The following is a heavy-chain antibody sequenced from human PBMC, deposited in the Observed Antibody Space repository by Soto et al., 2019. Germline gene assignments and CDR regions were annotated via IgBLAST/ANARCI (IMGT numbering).Heavy chain of an antibody. CDR1: AYSFTSYD. Sequence: SGQVWCKSSAYSFTSYDIKWVRQAPGQRLEWMGWINAGNGNTKYSQKFQGRVTITRDTSASTGYMELSSLRSEDTAVYYCARVLVVVTAIPPTYYYYYGMDVWGQGTTVTVSS. CDR2: INAGNGNT. J-gene: IGHJ6*02. D-gene: IGHD2-21*02. V-gene: IGHV1-3*01. CDR3: ARVLVVVTAIPPTYYYYYGMDV.